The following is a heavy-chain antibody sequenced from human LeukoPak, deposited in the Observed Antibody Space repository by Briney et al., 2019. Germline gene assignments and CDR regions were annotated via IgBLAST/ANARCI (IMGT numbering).Heavy chain of an antibody. J-gene: IGHJ1*01. D-gene: IGHD2-2*02. CDR1: GFTFSSYS. V-gene: IGHV3-23*01. CDR2: ISSSGVST. Sequence: GGSLRLSCAASGFTFSSYSMNWVRQAPGKGLEWVSAISSSGVSTHYADSVKGRFTISRDNSKNTLFLHMNTLRADDMAVYYCAKDLYPHGRAEYFQHWGQGTLVTVSS. CDR3: AKDLYPHGRAEYFQH.